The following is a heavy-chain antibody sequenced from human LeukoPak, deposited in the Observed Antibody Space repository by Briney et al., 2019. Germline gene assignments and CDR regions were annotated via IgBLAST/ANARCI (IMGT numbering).Heavy chain of an antibody. Sequence: GRSLRLSCAASGFTFSSYGMHWVRQAPGKGLEWVAVISYDGSNKYYADSVKGRFTISRDNSENTLYLQMNSLRAEDTAVYYCAKDPMVRGVMMYYFDYWGQGTLVTVSS. CDR3: AKDPMVRGVMMYYFDY. V-gene: IGHV3-30*18. J-gene: IGHJ4*02. CDR1: GFTFSSYG. CDR2: ISYDGSNK. D-gene: IGHD3-10*01.